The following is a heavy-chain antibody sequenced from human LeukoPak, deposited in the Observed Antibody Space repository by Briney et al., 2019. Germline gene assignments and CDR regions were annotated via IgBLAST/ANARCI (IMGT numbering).Heavy chain of an antibody. CDR1: GFTFSSYS. CDR3: AKEEGPRIVGATWPIR. D-gene: IGHD1-26*01. J-gene: IGHJ4*02. CDR2: ISGSGGST. V-gene: IGHV3-23*01. Sequence: GGSLRLSCAASGFTFSSYSMNWVRQAPGKGLEWVSAISGSGGSTYYADSVKGRFTISRDNSKNTLYLQMNSLRAEDTAVYYCAKEEGPRIVGATWPIRWGQGTLVTVSS.